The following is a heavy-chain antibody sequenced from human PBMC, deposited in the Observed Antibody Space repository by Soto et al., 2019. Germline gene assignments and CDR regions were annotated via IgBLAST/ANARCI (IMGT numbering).Heavy chain of an antibody. CDR3: ARNTHDYSRFNWFDP. CDR1: GGSISSGDYY. D-gene: IGHD4-4*01. Sequence: SETLSLTCTVSGGSISSGDYYWSWIRQPPGKGLEWIGYIYYSGSTYYNPSLKSRVTISVDTSKNQLSLKLSSVTAADTAVYYCARNTHDYSRFNWFDPWGQGTLVTVSS. V-gene: IGHV4-30-4*01. CDR2: IYYSGST. J-gene: IGHJ5*02.